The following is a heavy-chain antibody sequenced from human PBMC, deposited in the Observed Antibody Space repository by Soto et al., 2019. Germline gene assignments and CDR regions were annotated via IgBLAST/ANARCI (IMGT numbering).Heavy chain of an antibody. CDR1: GFTFRTYG. D-gene: IGHD6-6*01. V-gene: IGHV3-48*02. J-gene: IGHJ6*02. Sequence: EVQLVESGGGLVQPGGPLRLSCAASGFTFRTYGMNWVRQAPGKGLEWVSYISSGGYTIYYVDSVKGRFTISRDNAKNSLYLQMNSLRDEDTAVYYCARGGSSSDNGMDVWGQGTTVTVSS. CDR3: ARGGSSSDNGMDV. CDR2: ISSGGYTI.